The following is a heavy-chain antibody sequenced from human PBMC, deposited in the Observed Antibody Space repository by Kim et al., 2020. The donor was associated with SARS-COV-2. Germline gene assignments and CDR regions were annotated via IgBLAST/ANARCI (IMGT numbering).Heavy chain of an antibody. D-gene: IGHD3-10*01. CDR3: TRENYFGSGSGGYFDY. CDR2: ISSDGTNK. J-gene: IGHJ4*02. Sequence: GGSLRLSCAASGFTFSDFAIHWVRQAPGKGLEWLAIISSDGTNKYYADSVRGRFAISRDNSKNNVYMQMNSRRSEATAVYYGTRENYFGSGSGGYFDYWGQGSLFTVSS. V-gene: IGHV3-30*09. CDR1: GFTFSDFA.